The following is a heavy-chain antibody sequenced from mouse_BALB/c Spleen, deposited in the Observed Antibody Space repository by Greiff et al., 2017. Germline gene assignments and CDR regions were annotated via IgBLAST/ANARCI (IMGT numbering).Heavy chain of an antibody. CDR3: ARGGGYSSFAY. CDR2: IDPANGNT. CDR1: GFNIKDTY. J-gene: IGHJ3*01. Sequence: VQLQQSGAELVKPGASVKLSCTASGFNIKDTYMPWVKQRPEQGLEWIGRIDPANGNTKYDPKFQGQATITADTSSNTAYLQLSSLTSEDTAVYYCARGGGYSSFAYWGQGTLVTVSA. D-gene: IGHD2-3*01. V-gene: IGHV14-3*02.